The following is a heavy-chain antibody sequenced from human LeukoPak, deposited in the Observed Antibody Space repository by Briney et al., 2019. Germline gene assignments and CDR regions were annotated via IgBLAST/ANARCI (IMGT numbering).Heavy chain of an antibody. V-gene: IGHV4-59*08. CDR3: ARHGGYSSPYLH. Sequence: SETLSLTCTVSGGSISNYYWSWIRQPPGRGLECIGYIYYSGSTNYNPSLKSRVTISVDTSKNQFSLKLSSVTATDTAVYYCARHGGYSSPYLHWGQGTLVTVSS. D-gene: IGHD6-13*01. CDR2: IYYSGST. J-gene: IGHJ1*01. CDR1: GGSISNYY.